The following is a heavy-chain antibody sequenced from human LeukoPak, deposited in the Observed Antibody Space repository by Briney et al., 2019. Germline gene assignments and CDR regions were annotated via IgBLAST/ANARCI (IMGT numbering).Heavy chain of an antibody. CDR3: ASLYSNFGNDAFDI. D-gene: IGHD1-26*01. V-gene: IGHV3-23*01. CDR1: GFIFSSYA. Sequence: GGSLRLSCAASGFIFSSYAMSWVSQAPGKGMEWVSAISGSGGSTYYADSVKGRFTISRDNSKNTLYLQMNSLRAEDTAVYYCASLYSNFGNDAFDIWGQGTMVTVSS. CDR2: ISGSGGST. J-gene: IGHJ3*02.